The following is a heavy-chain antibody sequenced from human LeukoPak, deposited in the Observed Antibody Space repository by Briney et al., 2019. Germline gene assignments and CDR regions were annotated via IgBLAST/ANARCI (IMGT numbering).Heavy chain of an antibody. CDR1: GYSFTSYW. Sequence: ESLKISCRGSGYSFTSYWIDWVRQMPGKGLEWMGSIYPGDYDTRYRPSFQGQGPISADKPITTPHLPWMRLAVSDTAMFFCGRRGTYYYDSSGYYESGWAPCHPGGKGTLVNLSS. J-gene: IGHJ5*02. CDR3: GRRGTYYYDSSGYYESGWAPCHP. D-gene: IGHD3-22*01. CDR2: IYPGDYDT. V-gene: IGHV5-51*04.